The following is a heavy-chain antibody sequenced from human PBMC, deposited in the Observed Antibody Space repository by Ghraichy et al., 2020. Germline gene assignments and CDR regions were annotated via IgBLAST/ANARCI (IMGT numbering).Heavy chain of an antibody. CDR1: GGSFSGYY. D-gene: IGHD3-22*01. J-gene: IGHJ4*02. Sequence: SETLSLTCAVYGGSFSGYYWSWIRQPPGKGLEWIGEINHSGSTNYNPSLKSRVTISVDTSKNQFSLKLSSVTAADTAVYYCARVRTYYYDSSGYSRAHDFDYWGQGTLVTVSS. CDR3: ARVRTYYYDSSGYSRAHDFDY. V-gene: IGHV4-34*01. CDR2: INHSGST.